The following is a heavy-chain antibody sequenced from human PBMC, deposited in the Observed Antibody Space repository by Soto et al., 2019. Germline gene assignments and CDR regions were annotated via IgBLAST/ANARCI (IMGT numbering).Heavy chain of an antibody. Sequence: EVQLLESGGGLVQPGGSLRLSCAASGFTFSSYAMSWVRQAPGKGLEWVSVISGSGGSTYYADSVKGRFTISRDNSKNTQYLQMNSLRAEDTAVYYCAKTLYYYDTGGYQWGQGTLVTVSS. J-gene: IGHJ4*02. D-gene: IGHD3-22*01. CDR2: ISGSGGST. CDR1: GFTFSSYA. V-gene: IGHV3-23*01. CDR3: AKTLYYYDTGGYQ.